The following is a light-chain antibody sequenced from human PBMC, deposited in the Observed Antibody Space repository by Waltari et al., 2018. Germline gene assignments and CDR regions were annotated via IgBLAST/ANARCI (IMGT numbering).Light chain of an antibody. CDR3: QQYNRWRT. Sequence: EIVMTQSPATLSVSPRERSTLSCSASQSIDTYLAWYQQKPGQAPRLLIYGASTRATGISARFTGSGSGTEFTLTISSLQSEDCAVYYCQQYNRWRTFGQGTKLEIK. CDR2: GAS. CDR1: QSIDTY. V-gene: IGKV3-15*01. J-gene: IGKJ1*01.